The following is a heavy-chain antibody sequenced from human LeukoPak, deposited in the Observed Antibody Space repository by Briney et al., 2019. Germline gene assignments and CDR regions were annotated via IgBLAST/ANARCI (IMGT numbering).Heavy chain of an antibody. CDR1: GGSISNGAYS. J-gene: IGHJ5*01. CDR3: ARDSAYSGSYWGNWFDS. V-gene: IGHV4-30-4*07. Sequence: PSETLSLTCAVSGGSISNGAYSWSWIRQPPGKGLEWIGYIYYSGSTFYNPSLKSRFTISLDTSKNQFSLNLSSLTAADTAVYYCARDSAYSGSYWGNWFDSWGPGILVTVSS. D-gene: IGHD1-26*01. CDR2: IYYSGST.